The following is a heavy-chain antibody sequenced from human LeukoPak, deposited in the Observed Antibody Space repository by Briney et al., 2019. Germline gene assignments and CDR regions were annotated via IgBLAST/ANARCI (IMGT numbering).Heavy chain of an antibody. CDR1: GYSFTTYY. Sequence: GDSLKIPGQVSGYSFTTYYITWLRQMPGKGLEWMGRIDPSGSYTNYTPYFQGHVTISSDQSISTAYLQWSRLKASDTAIYFCARRPVATNYYYGMDVWGQGTTVTVSS. D-gene: IGHD2-2*01. CDR3: ARRPVATNYYYGMDV. CDR2: IDPSGSYT. V-gene: IGHV5-10-1*01. J-gene: IGHJ6*02.